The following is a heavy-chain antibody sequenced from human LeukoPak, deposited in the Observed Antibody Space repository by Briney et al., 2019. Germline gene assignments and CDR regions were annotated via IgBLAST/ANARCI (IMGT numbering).Heavy chain of an antibody. CDR1: GDSISSSNW. V-gene: IGHV4-4*02. CDR3: AREAAGQWFDP. J-gene: IGHJ5*02. D-gene: IGHD6-25*01. CDR2: IYHSGSI. Sequence: SGTLSLTCAVSGDSISSSNWWSWVRQPPGKGLEWIGEIYHSGSINYNPSLKSRVTMSLDKSKNQFSLSLTSVTAADTAVYYCAREAAGQWFDPWGQGTLATVSS.